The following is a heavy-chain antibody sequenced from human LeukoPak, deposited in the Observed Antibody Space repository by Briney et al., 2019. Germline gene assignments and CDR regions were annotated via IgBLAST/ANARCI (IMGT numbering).Heavy chain of an antibody. D-gene: IGHD5-18*01. CDR3: ARTADTAMPYYYYGMDV. J-gene: IGHJ6*02. V-gene: IGHV4-59*08. CDR2: IYYSGST. CDR1: GGSISSYY. Sequence: SETLSLTCTGSGGSISSYYWSWIRQPPGKGLEWMGYIYYSGSTNYNPSLKSRVTISVDTSKNQFSLKLSSVTAADTAVYYCARTADTAMPYYYYGMDVWGQGTKVTVSS.